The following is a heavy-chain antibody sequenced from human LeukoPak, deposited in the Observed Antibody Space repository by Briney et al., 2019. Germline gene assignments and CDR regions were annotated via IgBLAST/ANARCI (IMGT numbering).Heavy chain of an antibody. Sequence: GGSLRLSCAASGFTFSSYGMSWVRQAPGKGLEWVSAISGSGGSSYYADSVKGRFTISRDNSKNTLSLQMNNLRAEDTAPYFCAKIIDSAGISYWGQGTLVTVSS. V-gene: IGHV3-23*01. CDR2: ISGSGGSS. D-gene: IGHD6-13*01. J-gene: IGHJ4*02. CDR1: GFTFSSYG. CDR3: AKIIDSAGISY.